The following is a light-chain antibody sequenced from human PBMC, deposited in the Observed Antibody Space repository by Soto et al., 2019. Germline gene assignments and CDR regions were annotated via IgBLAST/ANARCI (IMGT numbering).Light chain of an antibody. CDR2: EVS. J-gene: IGLJ1*01. CDR3: TSYTSSSTNYV. Sequence: QSALTQPASVSGSPGQSVTISCTGTSSDIGGYNYVSWYQQHPGKAPKLMIYEVSNRPSGVSNRFSGSKSGNTASLTISGLQDEDEAVYYCTSYTSSSTNYVFGTGTKLTVL. V-gene: IGLV2-14*01. CDR1: SSDIGGYNY.